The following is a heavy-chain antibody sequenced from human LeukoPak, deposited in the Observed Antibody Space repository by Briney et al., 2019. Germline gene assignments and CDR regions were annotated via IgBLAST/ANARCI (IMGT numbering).Heavy chain of an antibody. Sequence: AGGSLRLSCAASGFTFSSYAMSWVRQAPGKGLEWVSAISGSGGSTYYADSVKGRFTISRDNSKNTLYLQMNSLRAEDTAVYYCARGSGPGGLWSKDAGYWGQGTLVTVSS. J-gene: IGHJ4*02. CDR2: ISGSGGST. CDR1: GFTFSSYA. D-gene: IGHD5-18*01. V-gene: IGHV3-23*01. CDR3: ARGSGPGGLWSKDAGY.